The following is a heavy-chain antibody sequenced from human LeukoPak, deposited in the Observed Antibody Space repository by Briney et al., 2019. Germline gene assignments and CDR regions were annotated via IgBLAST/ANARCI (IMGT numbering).Heavy chain of an antibody. D-gene: IGHD6-19*01. V-gene: IGHV4-39*01. CDR3: ARGGGGWTGDFFDY. Sequence: SETLSLTCTVSGGSISSSNYYWYWIRQPPGKGLEYIGSIYYSGRTYYNPSLKSRVTVSVDTSKYQFSLKMTSVTAADTAVYYCARGGGGWTGDFFDYWGQGTLVTVSS. CDR2: IYYSGRT. J-gene: IGHJ4*02. CDR1: GGSISSSNYY.